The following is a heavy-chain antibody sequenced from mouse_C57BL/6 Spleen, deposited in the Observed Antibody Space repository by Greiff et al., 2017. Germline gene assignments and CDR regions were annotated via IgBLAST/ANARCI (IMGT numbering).Heavy chain of an antibody. Sequence: EVKLMESGPGLVKPSQSLSLTCSVTGYSITSGYYWNWIRQFPGNKLEWMGYISYDGSNNYNPSLKNRISITRDTSKNQFFLKLNSVTTEDTATYYCARGGLRQGGYFVYWGQGTTLTVSS. J-gene: IGHJ2*01. CDR3: ARGGLRQGGYFVY. CDR1: GYSITSGYY. V-gene: IGHV3-6*01. CDR2: ISYDGSN. D-gene: IGHD2-4*01.